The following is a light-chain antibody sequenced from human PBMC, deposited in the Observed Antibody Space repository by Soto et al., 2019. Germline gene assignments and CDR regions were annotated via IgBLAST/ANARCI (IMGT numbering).Light chain of an antibody. Sequence: QSVLTQPPSVSGAPGQRVTISCTGGSSNIGAVYDVHWYQQLPGRAPKLLIYGNSNRPSGVPDRFSGSKSGSSASLAITGLQAEDEAHYHCQSYDNSLGGVVFGGGTKLTVL. V-gene: IGLV1-40*01. CDR3: QSYDNSLGGVV. CDR2: GNS. J-gene: IGLJ2*01. CDR1: SSNIGAVYD.